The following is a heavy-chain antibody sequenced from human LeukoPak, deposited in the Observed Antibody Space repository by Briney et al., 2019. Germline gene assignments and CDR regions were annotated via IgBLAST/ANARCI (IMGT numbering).Heavy chain of an antibody. Sequence: GGSLRLSCAASGFTFSYFSMNWVRQAPGKGLQWISYITSSSSTIYYADSVEGRFTVSRDNARNSLDLHMSSLGAEDTAVYYCAREGDGSRYYFDYWGQGILVTVSS. D-gene: IGHD2-21*01. CDR2: ITSSSSTI. CDR3: AREGDGSRYYFDY. J-gene: IGHJ4*02. CDR1: GFTFSYFS. V-gene: IGHV3-48*04.